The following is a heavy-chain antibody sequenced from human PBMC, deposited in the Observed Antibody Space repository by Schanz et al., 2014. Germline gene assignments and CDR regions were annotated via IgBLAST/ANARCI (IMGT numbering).Heavy chain of an antibody. CDR1: GYSFTTYD. V-gene: IGHV1-8*01. CDR3: TKGRTFGR. D-gene: IGHD3-16*01. Sequence: QGQLVQSGAEVKKPGASVRVSCKASGYSFTTYDVNWVRQATGQGLEWMGWMNPTTGNRGYAQRFQGRVTMTRNTSITTAYLELSSLRSGDTAVYYCTKGRTFGRWGQGTLVTVSS. CDR2: MNPTTGNR. J-gene: IGHJ4*02.